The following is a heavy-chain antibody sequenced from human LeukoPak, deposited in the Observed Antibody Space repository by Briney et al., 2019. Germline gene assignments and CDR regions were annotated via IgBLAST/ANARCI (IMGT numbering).Heavy chain of an antibody. D-gene: IGHD6-13*01. CDR2: ISSSSSTI. CDR1: GFTFSSYS. CDR3: ARDVDSSSWYTLAIDY. Sequence: PGGSLRLSCAASGFTFSSYSMNWVRQAAGKGLEWVSYISSSSSTIYYADSVKGRFTISRDNAKNSLYLQMNSLRAEDTAVYYCARDVDSSSWYTLAIDYWGQGTLVTVSS. V-gene: IGHV3-48*01. J-gene: IGHJ4*02.